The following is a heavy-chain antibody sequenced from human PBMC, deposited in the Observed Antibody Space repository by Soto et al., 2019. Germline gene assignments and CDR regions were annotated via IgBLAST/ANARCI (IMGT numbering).Heavy chain of an antibody. Sequence: EVQLLESGGGLVQPGGSLRLSCAASGFTFNNYAMSWVRQAPGKGLEWVSAISGSGSATYSADSVRGRFAISRDNSTNTLYLQMNSLRAEDTAVYYCAKFLGGTGGSSVWPWYFDYWGQGTLVTVSS. D-gene: IGHD6-25*01. J-gene: IGHJ4*02. CDR3: AKFLGGTGGSSVWPWYFDY. CDR2: ISGSGSAT. CDR1: GFTFNNYA. V-gene: IGHV3-23*01.